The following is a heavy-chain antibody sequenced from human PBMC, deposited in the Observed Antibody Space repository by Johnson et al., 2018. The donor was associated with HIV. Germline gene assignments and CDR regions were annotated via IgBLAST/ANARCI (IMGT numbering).Heavy chain of an antibody. CDR1: GFTFSSYG. Sequence: QVQLVESGGGVVQPGGSLRLSCAASGFTFSSYGMHWVRQAPGKGLEWVAFIRYDGSNKYYADSVKGRFTISRDNSKNTLYLQMNSLRAEDTAVYYCAKEMYYNFWSVQDAFDIWGQGTMVTVSS. CDR3: AKEMYYNFWSVQDAFDI. D-gene: IGHD3-3*01. V-gene: IGHV3-30*02. CDR2: IRYDGSNK. J-gene: IGHJ3*02.